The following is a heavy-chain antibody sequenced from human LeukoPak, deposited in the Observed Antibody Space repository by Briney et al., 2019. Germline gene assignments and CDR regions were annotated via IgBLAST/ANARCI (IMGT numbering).Heavy chain of an antibody. CDR1: GFTFSNYW. J-gene: IGHJ4*02. CDR2: IKQDGSEK. D-gene: IGHD6-13*01. Sequence: PGGSLRLSCAASGFTFSNYWMSWVRQAPGKGLEWVANIKQDGSEKYYVDSVKGRFTISRDNAKNSLYLQMNSLRAEDTAVYYCASEAAGLQLNPIDYWGQGTLVTVSS. V-gene: IGHV3-7*01. CDR3: ASEAAGLQLNPIDY.